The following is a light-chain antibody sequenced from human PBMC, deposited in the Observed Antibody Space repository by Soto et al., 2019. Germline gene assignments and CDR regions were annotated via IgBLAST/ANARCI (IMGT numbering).Light chain of an antibody. CDR1: EDIRSY. Sequence: DIQMTQSPSSLSASVGDRVTITCRASEDIRSYLNWYQQKPGKAPKLLIYSVSSLQGGVPSRFSGSGSGTAFTLTISSLQPEDFATYYCQQSYSTPPITFGQGTRLEIK. CDR3: QQSYSTPPIT. J-gene: IGKJ5*01. CDR2: SVS. V-gene: IGKV1-39*01.